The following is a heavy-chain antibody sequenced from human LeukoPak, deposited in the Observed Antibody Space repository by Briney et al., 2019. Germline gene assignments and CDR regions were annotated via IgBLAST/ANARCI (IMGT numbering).Heavy chain of an antibody. CDR3: ASGARIAVAGSGDY. D-gene: IGHD6-19*01. J-gene: IGHJ4*02. V-gene: IGHV1-69*04. CDR2: IIPILGVA. CDR1: GGTFSSYA. Sequence: ASVKVSCKASGGTFSSYAISWVRQAPGQGLEWMGRIIPILGVANYAQKFQGRVTITADKSTSTACMELSSLRSEDTAVYYCASGARIAVAGSGDYWGQGTLVTVSS.